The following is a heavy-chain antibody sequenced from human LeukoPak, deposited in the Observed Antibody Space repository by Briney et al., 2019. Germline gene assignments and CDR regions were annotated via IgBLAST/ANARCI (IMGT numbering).Heavy chain of an antibody. Sequence: GGSLRLSCAGSGFTLSSYGMHWVRQAPGKGLEWVAVISYDGSNKYYADSVKGRFTISRENSKNALYLQVNSLTAEDTAVYYCAKDARGYSYYYYGMDVWGQGTTVTVSS. V-gene: IGHV3-30*18. J-gene: IGHJ6*02. CDR3: AKDARGYSYYYYGMDV. D-gene: IGHD5-18*01. CDR1: GFTLSSYG. CDR2: ISYDGSNK.